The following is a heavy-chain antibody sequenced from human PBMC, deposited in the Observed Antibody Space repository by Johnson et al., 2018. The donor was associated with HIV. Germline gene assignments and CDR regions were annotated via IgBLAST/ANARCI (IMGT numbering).Heavy chain of an antibody. V-gene: IGHV3-23*01. CDR1: GFSFSSYA. D-gene: IGHD3-22*01. J-gene: IGHJ3*02. Sequence: VQLMESGGGLVQPGGSLRLSCAASGFSFSSYAMSWVRQAPGKGLEWVSGISGGGGTYYADSVKGRFTISRDNSKNTLSLQMNSLRAEDTAVYYCARVRGLIAFDIWGQGTMVTVSS. CDR2: ISGGGGT. CDR3: ARVRGLIAFDI.